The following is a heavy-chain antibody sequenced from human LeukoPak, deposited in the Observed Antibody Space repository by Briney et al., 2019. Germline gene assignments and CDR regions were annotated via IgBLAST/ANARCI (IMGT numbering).Heavy chain of an antibody. CDR1: GGSISSSSYY. Sequence: SETLSLTCTVSGGSISSSSYYCGWIRQPPGKGLEWIGSIYYSGSTYYNPSLKSRVTISVDTSKNQFSLKLSSVTAADTAVYYCASISFPYSSSWYVRHDYWGQGTLVTVSS. V-gene: IGHV4-39*01. J-gene: IGHJ4*02. CDR3: ASISFPYSSSWYVRHDY. D-gene: IGHD6-13*01. CDR2: IYYSGST.